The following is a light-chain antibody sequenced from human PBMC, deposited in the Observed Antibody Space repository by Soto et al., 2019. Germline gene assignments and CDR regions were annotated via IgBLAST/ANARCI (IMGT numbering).Light chain of an antibody. V-gene: IGKV3-15*01. CDR2: SAS. CDR3: QQYYNWSSQI. Sequence: EIVMTQSPATLSVSPGERATLSCRASQSVSSSLAWYQRKPGQPPRLLIYSASARATGIPARFSGSGSGTEFSLTISSLQSEDSVVYYCQQYYNWSSQIFGGGTKVEIK. CDR1: QSVSSS. J-gene: IGKJ4*01.